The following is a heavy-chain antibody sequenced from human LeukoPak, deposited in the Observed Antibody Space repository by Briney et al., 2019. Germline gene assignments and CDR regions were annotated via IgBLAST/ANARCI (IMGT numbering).Heavy chain of an antibody. CDR2: IYHSGST. D-gene: IGHD3-22*01. Sequence: SETLSLPCAVSGYSISGGYYWGWIRQPPGKGLEWIGSIYHSGSTYYNPSLKSRVTISVDTSKNQFSLKLSSVTAADMAVYYCARHDYYDSSGYSGYDNWFDPWGQGTLVTVSS. V-gene: IGHV4-38-2*01. J-gene: IGHJ5*02. CDR3: ARHDYYDSSGYSGYDNWFDP. CDR1: GYSISGGYY.